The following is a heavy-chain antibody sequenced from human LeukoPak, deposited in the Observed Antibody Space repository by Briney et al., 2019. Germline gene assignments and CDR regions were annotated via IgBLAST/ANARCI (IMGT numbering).Heavy chain of an antibody. CDR2: MNPNSGNT. CDR1: GYTFTSYD. V-gene: IGHV1-8*03. D-gene: IGHD3-3*01. CDR3: ARAEEWLLDNYYYYYMDV. J-gene: IGHJ6*03. Sequence: ASVKVSCKASGYTFTSYDINWVRQATGQGLEWMGWMNPNSGNTGYAQKFQGRVTITRNTSISTAYMELSSLRSEDTAVYNCARAEEWLLDNYYYYYMDVWGKGTTVTVSS.